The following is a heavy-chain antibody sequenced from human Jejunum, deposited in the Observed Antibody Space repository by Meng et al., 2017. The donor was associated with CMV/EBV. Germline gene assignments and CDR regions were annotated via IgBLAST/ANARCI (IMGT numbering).Heavy chain of an antibody. Sequence: FTFSTFDIHWVRQAPGKGLEWVTVISYDGRNKFYADSVKGRFTISRDNTKNSVFLQMDSLRVEDTAVYYCARDPYGGNPVFGFGYWGQGSRVTVSS. V-gene: IGHV3-30*04. CDR2: ISYDGRNK. CDR3: ARDPYGGNPVFGFGY. J-gene: IGHJ4*02. D-gene: IGHD4-23*01. CDR1: FTFSTFD.